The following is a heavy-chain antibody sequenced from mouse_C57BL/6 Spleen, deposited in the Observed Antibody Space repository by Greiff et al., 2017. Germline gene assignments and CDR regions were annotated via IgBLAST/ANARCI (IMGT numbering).Heavy chain of an antibody. CDR3: ARDEVFDV. V-gene: IGHV1-59*01. Sequence: VQLQQPGAELVRPGTSVKLSCKASGYTFPSYWMHWVKQRPGQGLEWIGVIDPSDSYTNYNQKVKCKATLTVDTSSSTAYMQLSSLTSEDSAVYYCARDEVFDVWGTGTTVTVSS. CDR1: GYTFPSYW. J-gene: IGHJ1*03. CDR2: IDPSDSYT.